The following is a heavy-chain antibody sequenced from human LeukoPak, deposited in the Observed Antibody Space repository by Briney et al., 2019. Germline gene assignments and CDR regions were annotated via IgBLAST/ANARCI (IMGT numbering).Heavy chain of an antibody. CDR3: AKDSTAMPFDY. J-gene: IGHJ4*02. D-gene: IGHD2-2*01. CDR1: GFTFSSYG. V-gene: IGHV3-33*06. CDR2: IWYDGSNK. Sequence: GGSLRLSCAASGFTFSSYGMHWVRQAPGKGLEWVAVIWYDGSNKYYADSVKGRFTISRDNSKNTLYLQMNSLRAEDTAVYYCAKDSTAMPFDYWGQGTLVTVSS.